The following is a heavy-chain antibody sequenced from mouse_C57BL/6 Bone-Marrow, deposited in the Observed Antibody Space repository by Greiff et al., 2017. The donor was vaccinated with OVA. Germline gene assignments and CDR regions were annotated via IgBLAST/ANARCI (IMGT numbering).Heavy chain of an antibody. J-gene: IGHJ4*01. V-gene: IGHV1-39*01. Sequence: VQLQQSGPELVKPGASVKISCKASGYSFTDYNLTWVKQRTGKSLAWIGVINPNYGTPSYNQKFQGTATLTVDQSSSTTYMQLNSLTSEDTAIYYCARNYHGSSYAMDYWGQGTSVTVSS. CDR1: GYSFTDYN. D-gene: IGHD1-1*01. CDR3: ARNYHGSSYAMDY. CDR2: INPNYGTP.